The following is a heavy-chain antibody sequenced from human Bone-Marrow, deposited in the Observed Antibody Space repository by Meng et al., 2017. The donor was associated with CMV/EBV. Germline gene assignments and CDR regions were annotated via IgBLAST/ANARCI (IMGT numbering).Heavy chain of an antibody. D-gene: IGHD3-10*01. CDR2: ISYDGSNK. V-gene: IGHV3-30*04. Sequence: GESLKISCAASGFTFTSYALHWVRQAPGKGLEWVTVISYDGSNKYYADSVKGRFTISRDNSKNTLYLQMNSLRTEDTAVYYCARAPGSHIDYWGQGTLVTGSS. CDR1: GFTFTSYA. J-gene: IGHJ4*02. CDR3: ARAPGSHIDY.